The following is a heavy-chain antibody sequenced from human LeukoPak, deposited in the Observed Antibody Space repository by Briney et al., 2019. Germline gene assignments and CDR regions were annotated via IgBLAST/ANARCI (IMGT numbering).Heavy chain of an antibody. J-gene: IGHJ4*02. CDR2: IKQDGSKK. D-gene: IGHD4-17*01. CDR1: GFTLSDFW. Sequence: PGGSLRLSCTASGFTLSDFWMSWVRQAPGKGLEWVANIKQDGSKKDYVDSVRGRFTIARDDAKKSLFLEMNSLRAEDTAVYCCARRAGEYSHPYDYWGQGTLVTVSS. V-gene: IGHV3-7*03. CDR3: ARRAGEYSHPYDY.